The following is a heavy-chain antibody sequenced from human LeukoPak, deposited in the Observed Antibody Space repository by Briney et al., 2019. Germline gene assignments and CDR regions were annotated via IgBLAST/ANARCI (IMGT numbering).Heavy chain of an antibody. CDR1: GDSFSSHY. CDR3: ARDAPGTTVRYFDY. J-gene: IGHJ4*02. D-gene: IGHD1-7*01. Sequence: SETLSLTCAVSGDSFSSHYWTWIRQSPGTGLEWIGYISHIGRTNYNPSLKSRVTISIDTSKNQFSLKLSSVTAADTAVYYCARDAPGTTVRYFDYWGQGTLVTVSS. V-gene: IGHV4-59*11. CDR2: ISHIGRT.